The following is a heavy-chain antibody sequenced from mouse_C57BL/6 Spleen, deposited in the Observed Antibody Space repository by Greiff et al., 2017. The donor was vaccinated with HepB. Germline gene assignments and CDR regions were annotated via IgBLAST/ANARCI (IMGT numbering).Heavy chain of an antibody. CDR3: ARLTGTGYFDV. J-gene: IGHJ1*03. CDR1: GYAFSSSW. V-gene: IGHV1-82*01. D-gene: IGHD4-1*01. CDR2: IYPGDGDT. Sequence: QVHVKQSGPELVKPGASVKISCKASGYAFSSSWMNWVKQRPGKGLEWIGRIYPGDGDTNYNGKFKGKATLTADKSSSTAYMQLSSLTSEDSAVYFCARLTGTGYFDVWGTGTTVTVSS.